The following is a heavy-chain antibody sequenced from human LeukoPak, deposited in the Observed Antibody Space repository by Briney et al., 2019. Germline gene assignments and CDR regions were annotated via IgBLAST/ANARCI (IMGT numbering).Heavy chain of an antibody. Sequence: SETLSLTCTVSGGSISSYYWSWIRQPPGKGLEWIGYIYYSGSTNYNPSLKSRVTISVDTSKNQFSLKLSSVTAADTAVYYCARLGRRQYYDFWSGWYYFDYWGQGTLVTVSS. CDR3: ARLGRRQYYDFWSGWYYFDY. V-gene: IGHV4-59*08. J-gene: IGHJ4*02. CDR2: IYYSGST. D-gene: IGHD3-3*01. CDR1: GGSISSYY.